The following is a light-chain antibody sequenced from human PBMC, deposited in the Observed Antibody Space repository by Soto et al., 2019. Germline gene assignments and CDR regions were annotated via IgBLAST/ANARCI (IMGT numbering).Light chain of an antibody. CDR2: STD. Sequence: QAVVTQEPSLTVSPGGTVTLTCASSTGAVTSGYYPNWVQQKPGQTPRALIYSTDNKHSWTPARFSGSLLGGKAALTLSGAQPEDEAEYYCMLYFGGYVVFGGGTNLTVL. V-gene: IGLV7-43*01. CDR3: MLYFGGYVV. CDR1: TGAVTSGYY. J-gene: IGLJ2*01.